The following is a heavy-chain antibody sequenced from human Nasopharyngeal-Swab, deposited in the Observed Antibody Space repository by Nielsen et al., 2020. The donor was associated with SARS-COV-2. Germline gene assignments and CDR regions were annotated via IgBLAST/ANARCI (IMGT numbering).Heavy chain of an antibody. V-gene: IGHV3-7*01. D-gene: IGHD2-2*01. J-gene: IGHJ5*02. Sequence: GESLKTSCAASGFTFSSYWMSWVRQAPGKGLEWVANIKQDGSEKYYVDSVKGRFTISRDNAKNSLYLQMNSLRAEDTAVYYCAREYCSSTSCYGDWFDPWGQGTLVTVSS. CDR1: GFTFSSYW. CDR2: IKQDGSEK. CDR3: AREYCSSTSCYGDWFDP.